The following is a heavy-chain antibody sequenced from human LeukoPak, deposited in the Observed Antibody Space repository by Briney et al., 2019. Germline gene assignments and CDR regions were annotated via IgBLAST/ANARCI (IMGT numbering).Heavy chain of an antibody. D-gene: IGHD2-21*01. J-gene: IGHJ5*02. CDR2: INPNSGGT. CDR1: GYTFTGYY. V-gene: IGHV1-2*02. Sequence: ASVKVSCKASGYTFTGYYMHWVRQDPGQGLEWMGWINPNSGGTNYAQKFQGRVTMTRDTSISTAYMELSRLRSDDTAVYYCARDLNAYCGGDCNTWGQGTLVTVSS. CDR3: ARDLNAYCGGDCNT.